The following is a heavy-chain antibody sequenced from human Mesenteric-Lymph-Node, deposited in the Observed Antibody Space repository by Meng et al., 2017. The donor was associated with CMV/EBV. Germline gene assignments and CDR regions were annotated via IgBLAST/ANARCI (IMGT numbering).Heavy chain of an antibody. CDR2: IWSNGWTT. CDR1: GVTFNKYG. CDR3: AGDGGGMSFDP. J-gene: IGHJ5*02. V-gene: IGHV3-33*01. D-gene: IGHD3-16*01. Sequence: LSCVTSGVTFNKYGMHWVRQAPGKGLEWVAVIWSNGWTTDYADSVKGRFTISRDNSKNTLYLQMNGLRAEDTAVYYCAGDGGGMSFDPWGRGTLVTVSS.